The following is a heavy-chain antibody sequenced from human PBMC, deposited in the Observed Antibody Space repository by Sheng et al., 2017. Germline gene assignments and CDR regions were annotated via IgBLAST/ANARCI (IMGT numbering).Heavy chain of an antibody. Sequence: QVQLVQSGAEVKKPGSSVKVSCKASGGTFSSYAISWVRQAPGQGLEWMGGIIPILGIANYAQKFQGRVTITADKSTSTAYMELSSLRSEDTAVYYCAHCSGGSCYSGAWDYYYYYYMDVWGKGTTVTVSS. V-gene: IGHV1-69*04. D-gene: IGHD2-15*01. CDR2: IIPILGIA. J-gene: IGHJ6*03. CDR1: GGTFSSYA. CDR3: AHCSGGSCYSGAWDYYYYYYMDV.